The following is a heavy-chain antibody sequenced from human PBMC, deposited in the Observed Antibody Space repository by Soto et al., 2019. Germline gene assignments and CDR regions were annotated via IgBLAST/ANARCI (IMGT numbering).Heavy chain of an antibody. CDR3: ARSKKTRETMVRGQAWFDP. J-gene: IGHJ5*02. D-gene: IGHD3-10*01. CDR1: GYTFTSYG. V-gene: IGHV1-18*01. CDR2: ISAYNGNT. Sequence: QVQLVQSGAEVKKPGASVKVSCKASGYTFTSYGISWVRQAPGQGPEWMGWISAYNGNTNYAQKLQGRVTMTTDTSTSTAYRELGSLRSDDTAVYYCARSKKTRETMVRGQAWFDPWGQGTLVTVSS.